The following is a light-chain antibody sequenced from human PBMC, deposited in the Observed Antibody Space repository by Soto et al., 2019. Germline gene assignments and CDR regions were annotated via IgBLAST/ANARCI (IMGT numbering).Light chain of an antibody. CDR1: QSVSSN. CDR2: GAS. J-gene: IGKJ4*01. V-gene: IGKV3-15*01. Sequence: DIVMTQSAANLSVSAGVIATLSCRAMQSVSSNLAWYQQKPGQAPRLLIYGASTRATGIPARFSGSGSGTEFTLTISSLHSEDFAVYCCQQYINSPPKLTFGGVTKLDI. CDR3: QQYINSPPKLT.